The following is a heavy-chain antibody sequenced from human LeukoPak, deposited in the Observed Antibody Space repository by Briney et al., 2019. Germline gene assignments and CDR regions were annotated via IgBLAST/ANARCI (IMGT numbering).Heavy chain of an antibody. V-gene: IGHV3-23*01. CDR1: GFTFSSYA. CDR3: AKDQDSRGSEPLDY. J-gene: IGHJ4*02. D-gene: IGHD6-19*01. Sequence: GGSLRLSCAASGFTFSSYAMSWVRQAPGKGLEWVSAISGSGGSTYYADSVKGRFTISRDNSKNTLYLQMNSLRAEDTAVYYCAKDQDSRGSEPLDYWGPGTLVTGSS. CDR2: ISGSGGST.